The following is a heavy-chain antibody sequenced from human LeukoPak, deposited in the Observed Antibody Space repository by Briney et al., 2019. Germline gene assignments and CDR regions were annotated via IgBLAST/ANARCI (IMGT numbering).Heavy chain of an antibody. Sequence: SVKVSCKASGGTFSSYAISWVRQAPGQGLEWMGGIIPIFGTANYAQKFQGRVTITTDESTSTAYMELSSLRSEDTAAYYCARGFIAARDQALDFFDYWGQGTLVTVSS. D-gene: IGHD6-6*01. CDR2: IIPIFGTA. V-gene: IGHV1-69*05. J-gene: IGHJ4*02. CDR1: GGTFSSYA. CDR3: ARGFIAARDQALDFFDY.